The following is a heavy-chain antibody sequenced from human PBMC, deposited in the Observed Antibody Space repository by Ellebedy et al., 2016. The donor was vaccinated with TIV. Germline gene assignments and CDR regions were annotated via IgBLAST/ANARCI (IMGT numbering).Heavy chain of an antibody. Sequence: ASVKVSCKASGYTFTGYYMHWVRQAPGQGLEWMGWISAYTGNTDYAQNLQGRVTMTTDTSTSTAYMELRSLRSDDTAVYYCARDMVQGMVARYVWFDHWGQGTQVTVSS. CDR2: ISAYTGNT. CDR1: GYTFTGYY. J-gene: IGHJ5*02. D-gene: IGHD3-10*01. V-gene: IGHV1-18*04. CDR3: ARDMVQGMVARYVWFDH.